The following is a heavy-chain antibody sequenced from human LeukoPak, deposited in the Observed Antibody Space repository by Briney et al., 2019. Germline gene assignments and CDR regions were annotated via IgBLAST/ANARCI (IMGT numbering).Heavy chain of an antibody. CDR1: GYTFTSSY. J-gene: IGHJ4*02. D-gene: IGHD3-22*01. Sequence: ASVKVSCKASGYTFTSSYMHWERQAPGQGLEWMGWINPNSGGTNYAQKFQGRVTMTRDTSISTAYMELSRLRSDDTAVYYCARVPLTYYYDSSGYHFDYWGQGTLVTVSS. V-gene: IGHV1-2*02. CDR3: ARVPLTYYYDSSGYHFDY. CDR2: INPNSGGT.